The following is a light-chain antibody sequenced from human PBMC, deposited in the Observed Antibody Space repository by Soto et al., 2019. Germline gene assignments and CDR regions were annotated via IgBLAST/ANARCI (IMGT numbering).Light chain of an antibody. V-gene: IGKV3-15*01. Sequence: DIVMTQSPATLSVSPGERVTLSCRASQSVSSKLAWFQQKPGQAPRLLIYGAFTRATGIPTRFSGSESETEFTLTISSLQSEDFAVYYCQQYNMWPHTFGQGTKVDIK. CDR2: GAF. CDR3: QQYNMWPHT. CDR1: QSVSSK. J-gene: IGKJ2*01.